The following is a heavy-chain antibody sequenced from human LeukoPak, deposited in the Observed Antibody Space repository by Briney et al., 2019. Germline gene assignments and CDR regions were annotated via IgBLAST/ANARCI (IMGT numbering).Heavy chain of an antibody. Sequence: GGSLSLSCVASGLPIADFAMHWARQAPGKGLEWVSLISGDGVSTFYADSVKGRFSISRDNSKNSLYLEMNSLRTEDAAMYYCAEESGKFDYWGQGTLVAVSS. V-gene: IGHV3-43*02. CDR2: ISGDGVST. CDR3: AEESGKFDY. CDR1: GLPIADFA. J-gene: IGHJ4*02.